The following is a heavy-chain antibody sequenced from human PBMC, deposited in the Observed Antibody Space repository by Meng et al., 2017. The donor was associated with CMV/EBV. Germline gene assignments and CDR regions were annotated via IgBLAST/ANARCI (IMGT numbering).Heavy chain of an antibody. V-gene: IGHV3-15*01. CDR3: TTDGGGSFPGYYIDY. CDR2: IKSKTDGGTT. J-gene: IGHJ4*02. Sequence: GGSLRLSCAASGFTFSNAWMSWVRQAPGKGLEWVGRIKSKTDGGTTDYAAPVKGRFTISRDDSKNTLYLQMNSLKTEDTAVYYCTTDGGGSFPGYYIDYWGQGTLVTVSS. D-gene: IGHD2-15*01. CDR1: GFTFSNAW.